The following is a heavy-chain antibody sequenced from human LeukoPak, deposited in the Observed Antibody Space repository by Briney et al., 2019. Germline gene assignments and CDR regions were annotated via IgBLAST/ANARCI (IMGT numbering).Heavy chain of an antibody. J-gene: IGHJ4*02. D-gene: IGHD3-22*01. V-gene: IGHV3-23*01. CDR2: ISGSGGST. Sequence: PGGSLRLSCAASGFTFSSYAMSWVRQAPGKGLEWVSAISGSGGSTCYADSVKGRFTISRDNSKNTLYLQMNSLRAEDTAVYYCAKVYYYDSSGYYRSPLDYWGQGTLVTVSS. CDR3: AKVYYYDSSGYYRSPLDY. CDR1: GFTFSSYA.